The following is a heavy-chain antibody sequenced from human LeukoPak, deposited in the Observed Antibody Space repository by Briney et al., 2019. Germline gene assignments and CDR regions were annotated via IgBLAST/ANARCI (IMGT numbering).Heavy chain of an antibody. J-gene: IGHJ4*02. D-gene: IGHD3-10*01. V-gene: IGHV3-21*01. CDR2: ISSSGSYI. CDR3: ASTPGGYYYGSGSYSEIDY. CDR1: GFTFSSYT. Sequence: PGGSLRLSCAASGFTFSSYTMNWLRQAPGKGLEWVSSISSSGSYIYYTDSVKGRFTISRDNAKNSLYLQMNSLRAEDTAVYYCASTPGGYYYGSGSYSEIDYWGQGTLVTVSS.